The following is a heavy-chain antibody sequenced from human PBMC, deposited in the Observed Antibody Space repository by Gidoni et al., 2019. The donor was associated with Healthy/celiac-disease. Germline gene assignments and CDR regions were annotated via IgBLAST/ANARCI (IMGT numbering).Heavy chain of an antibody. V-gene: IGHV4-39*01. CDR2: IYYSGST. J-gene: IGHJ5*02. CDR3: ARRNIAATVGGWFDP. Sequence: QLQLQESGPGLVKTSETLSLTCTVSAGSISSRSYYWGGLRQPPGKGLEWIANIYYSGSTYYNPSLKSRVTISVDTSKNQFSLKLSSVTAADTAVYYCARRNIAATVGGWFDPWGQGTLVTVSS. D-gene: IGHD6-13*01. CDR1: AGSISSRSYY.